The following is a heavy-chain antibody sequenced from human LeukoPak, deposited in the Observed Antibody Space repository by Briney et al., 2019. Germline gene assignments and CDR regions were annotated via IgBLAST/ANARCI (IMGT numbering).Heavy chain of an antibody. CDR1: GFIFGSCA. J-gene: IGHJ4*02. D-gene: IGHD2-15*01. CDR2: ISAAGSNI. Sequence: PGGSLRLSCAASGFIFGSCAMTWVRQAPGKGLEWVSSISAAGSNIQYADSVEGRFTISRDNSKTTLYLQMNSLSAEDTAVYYCARENSAPFDYWGQGTLVAVSS. CDR3: ARENSAPFDY. V-gene: IGHV3-23*01.